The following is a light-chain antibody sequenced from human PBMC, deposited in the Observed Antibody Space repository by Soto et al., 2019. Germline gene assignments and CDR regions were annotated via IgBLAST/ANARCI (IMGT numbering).Light chain of an antibody. CDR3: QQSHSIPWT. CDR1: LTISSY. V-gene: IGKV1-39*01. J-gene: IGKJ1*01. Sequence: DIQMTQSPSSLSASVGDRVTLSFRASLTISSYLNWCQQKSGKAPKLLISAASSLESGVPPRFSGSGSGTDFTLTITSLQPEDFATYYCQQSHSIPWTFGQGTKVDIK. CDR2: AAS.